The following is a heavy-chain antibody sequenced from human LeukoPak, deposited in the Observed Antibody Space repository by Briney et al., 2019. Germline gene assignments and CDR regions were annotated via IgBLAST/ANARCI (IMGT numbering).Heavy chain of an antibody. CDR3: ARGIVATIGFDY. CDR1: GYTFTSYD. J-gene: IGHJ4*02. V-gene: IGHV1-8*01. D-gene: IGHD5-12*01. Sequence: ASVKVSCKASGYTFTSYDINWVRQATGQGLEWMGWMNPNSGNTGYAQKFQGRVTMTRNTSISTAYMELSSLRSEDTAVYYCARGIVATIGFDYWGQGTLVTVSS. CDR2: MNPNSGNT.